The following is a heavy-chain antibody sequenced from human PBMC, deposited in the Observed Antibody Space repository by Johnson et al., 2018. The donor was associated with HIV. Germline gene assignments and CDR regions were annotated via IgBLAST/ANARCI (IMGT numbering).Heavy chain of an antibody. CDR1: GFTFSSYG. V-gene: IGHV3-30*18. Sequence: QMQLVESGGGVVQPGGSLRLTCAASGFTFSSYGMHWVRQAPGKGLEWVAVISYDGSNKYYTDSVKGRFTISRDNSKNTLYVQMNSLRAEDTAVYYCAKSTQANILRESGPYGAFDIWGQGTMVTVSS. D-gene: IGHD3-10*01. CDR3: AKSTQANILRESGPYGAFDI. CDR2: ISYDGSNK. J-gene: IGHJ3*02.